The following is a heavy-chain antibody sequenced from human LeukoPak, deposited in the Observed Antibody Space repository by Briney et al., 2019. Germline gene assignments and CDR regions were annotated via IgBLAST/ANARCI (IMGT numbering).Heavy chain of an antibody. CDR2: IKQDGSDK. J-gene: IGHJ4*02. Sequence: GGSLRLSCAASGFTFNIHAMDWVRQAPGKGLEWVASIKQDGSDKNYVDSVKGRFTISRDNAKNSLYLQMNSLRDEDTAVYYCARTRLSSDCWGQGTLVTVSS. CDR3: ARTRLSSDC. V-gene: IGHV3-7*01. CDR1: GFTFNIHA. D-gene: IGHD2/OR15-2a*01.